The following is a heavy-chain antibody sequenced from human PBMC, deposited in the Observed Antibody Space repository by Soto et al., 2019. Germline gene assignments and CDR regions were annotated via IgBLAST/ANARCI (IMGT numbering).Heavy chain of an antibody. CDR2: IIPIFGTA. Sequence: SVKVSCKASGGTFSSYAISWVRQAPGQGLEWMGGIIPIFGTANYAQKFQGRVTITADESTSTAYMELSSLRSEDTAVYYCAIDLDQGKIQLWSRNYYGMDVWGQGNTVTVSS. J-gene: IGHJ6*02. V-gene: IGHV1-69*13. D-gene: IGHD5-18*01. CDR3: AIDLDQGKIQLWSRNYYGMDV. CDR1: GGTFSSYA.